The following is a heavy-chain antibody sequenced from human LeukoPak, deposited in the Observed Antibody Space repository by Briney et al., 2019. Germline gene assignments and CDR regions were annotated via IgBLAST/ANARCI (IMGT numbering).Heavy chain of an antibody. CDR2: VYSGGST. CDR1: GFIVTNNY. Sequence: GGSLRLSCTASGFIVTNNYINWVRQAPGKGLEWVSLVYSGGSTYYADSVKGRFTISRDNSKNMVYLQMNSLRAEDTAMYYCARGPPAVLIDTYGWGQGTLVTVSS. V-gene: IGHV3-66*01. D-gene: IGHD2-8*01. J-gene: IGHJ4*02. CDR3: ARGPPAVLIDTYG.